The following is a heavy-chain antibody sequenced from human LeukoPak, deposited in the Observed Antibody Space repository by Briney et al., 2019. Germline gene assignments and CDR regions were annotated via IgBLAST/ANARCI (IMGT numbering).Heavy chain of an antibody. J-gene: IGHJ4*02. V-gene: IGHV3-11*06. CDR1: GGSISSYY. D-gene: IGHD6-13*01. Sequence: LSLTCTVSGGSISSYYWSWIRQPPGKGLEWVSSIGPSGTNTHYADSVKGRFTISRDNAKNSLFLQMSSLRGDDTAVYYCVRGDSRDFWGQGTLVTVSS. CDR2: IGPSGTNT. CDR3: VRGDSRDF.